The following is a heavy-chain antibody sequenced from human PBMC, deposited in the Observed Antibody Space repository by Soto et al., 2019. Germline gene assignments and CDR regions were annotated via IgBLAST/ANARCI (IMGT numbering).Heavy chain of an antibody. CDR3: ARTLTGTFFPAFDI. V-gene: IGHV3-11*04. J-gene: IGHJ3*02. CDR1: GFTFSDYY. CDR2: ISSSSSTI. D-gene: IGHD1-7*01. Sequence: QVQLVESGGGLVKPGGSLRLSCAASGFTFSDYYMNWIRQAPGKGLEWVSYISSSSSTIYYADSVKGRFTISRDNAKNSLYLQMNSLRDEDTAVYYCARTLTGTFFPAFDIWGQGTMVTVSS.